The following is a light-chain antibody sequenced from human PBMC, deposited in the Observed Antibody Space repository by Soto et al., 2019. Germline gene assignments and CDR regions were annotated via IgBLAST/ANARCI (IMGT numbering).Light chain of an antibody. J-gene: IGKJ1*01. CDR1: QSVLYSSNNKNY. CDR3: QQYYSTPPT. CDR2: WAS. V-gene: IGKV4-1*01. Sequence: DIVMTQSPDSLAVSLGERATINCKSSQSVLYSSNNKNYLAWYQQKPGQPPKLLIYWASTRESGVSDRFSGSGSGTDFALTSSSLQAEDVAVYYCQQYYSTPPTFGQGTKVEIK.